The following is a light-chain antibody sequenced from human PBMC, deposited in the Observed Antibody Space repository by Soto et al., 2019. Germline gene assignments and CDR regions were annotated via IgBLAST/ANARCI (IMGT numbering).Light chain of an antibody. Sequence: QSALTQPASVSGSIGQSIIISCVGRNTDVGQDKSVSWYQQGPGKAPKLLIFEVTNRPSGVSNRFSGSRSGNTASLTISGLQPDDEGDYFCVSYTDTDTLVFGTGTKVTVL. CDR2: EVT. V-gene: IGLV2-14*01. CDR1: NTDVGQDKS. J-gene: IGLJ1*01. CDR3: VSYTDTDTLV.